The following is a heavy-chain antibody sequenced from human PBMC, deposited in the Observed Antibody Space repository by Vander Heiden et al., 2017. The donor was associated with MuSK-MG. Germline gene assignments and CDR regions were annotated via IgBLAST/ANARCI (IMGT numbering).Heavy chain of an antibody. V-gene: IGHV1-69*01. D-gene: IGHD4-17*01. CDR2: IIPIFGTA. J-gene: IGHJ4*02. CDR3: ARSIVATGTTVTTSYYFDY. Sequence: QVQLVQSGAEVKKPGSSVKVSCKASGGTFSSYAISWVRQAPGQGLEWMGGIIPIFGTANYAQKFQGRVTITADESTSTAYMELSSLRSEDTAVYYCARSIVATGTTVTTSYYFDYWGQGTLVTVSS. CDR1: GGTFSSYA.